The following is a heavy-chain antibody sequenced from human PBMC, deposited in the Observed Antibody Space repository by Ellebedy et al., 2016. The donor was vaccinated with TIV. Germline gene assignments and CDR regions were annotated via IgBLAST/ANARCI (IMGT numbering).Heavy chain of an antibody. CDR3: ARDPGGGGDFGDNWFDP. J-gene: IGHJ5*02. V-gene: IGHV3-66*01. D-gene: IGHD2-21*01. CDR2: IYSDGGT. Sequence: GESLKISCTASGFTVSSFFMSWVRQAPGKGLEWVSVIYSDGGTNYTDSVKGRFTMSRDSSDNTLSLQMNSLTAEDTAVYYCARDPGGGGDFGDNWFDPWGQGTLVTVSS. CDR1: GFTVSSFF.